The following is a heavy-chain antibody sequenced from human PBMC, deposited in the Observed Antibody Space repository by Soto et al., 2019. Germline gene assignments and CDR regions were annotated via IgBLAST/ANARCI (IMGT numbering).Heavy chain of an antibody. Sequence: GGSLRLSCAASGFTFSSYSMNWVRQAPGKGLEWVSYISSGTTTIYYADSVKGRFTISRDNAKNSLYLQMNSLRDEATAVYYYARDNDSDYISDYWGQGTLVTVSS. CDR1: GFTFSSYS. V-gene: IGHV3-48*02. J-gene: IGHJ4*02. CDR3: ARDNDSDYISDY. D-gene: IGHD4-4*01. CDR2: ISSGTTTI.